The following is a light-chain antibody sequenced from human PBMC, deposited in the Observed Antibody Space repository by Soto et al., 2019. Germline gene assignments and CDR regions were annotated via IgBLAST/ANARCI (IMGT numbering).Light chain of an antibody. Sequence: DIQMTKSPSTLSGSVGDRVTITCRASQTISSWLAWYQQKPGKANKLLIYKASTLQSGVSSRFSGSGSGTDLTLTISCLQSEDFATYYCQQYYSYPTWTFGQGTKV. CDR2: KAS. J-gene: IGKJ1*01. CDR1: QTISSW. CDR3: QQYYSYPTWT. V-gene: IGKV1-5*03.